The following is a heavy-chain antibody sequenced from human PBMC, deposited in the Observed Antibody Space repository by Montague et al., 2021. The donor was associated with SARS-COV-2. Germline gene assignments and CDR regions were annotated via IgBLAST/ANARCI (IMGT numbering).Heavy chain of an antibody. Sequence: YNPSLKSRSTISRDTSNNQFSLKVRSVTAADTAVYYCERETMTADTVDRWCQGTMVIVSS. V-gene: IGHV4-59*01. CDR3: ERETMTADTVDR. D-gene: IGHD1-14*01. J-gene: IGHJ3*02.